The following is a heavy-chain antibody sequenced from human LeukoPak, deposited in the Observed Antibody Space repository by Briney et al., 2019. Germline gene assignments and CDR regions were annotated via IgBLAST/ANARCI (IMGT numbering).Heavy chain of an antibody. Sequence: PGGSLRLSCAASGFTFGSYAMSWVRQAPGKGPEWVSGIGGSGGMTYYADSVKGRFTISRDNANNLLYLQMNSLRGEDTAVYYCTRDRSRAEDDWGQGTLVTVSS. CDR2: IGGSGGMT. J-gene: IGHJ4*02. D-gene: IGHD1-14*01. CDR3: TRDRSRAEDD. V-gene: IGHV3-23*01. CDR1: GFTFGSYA.